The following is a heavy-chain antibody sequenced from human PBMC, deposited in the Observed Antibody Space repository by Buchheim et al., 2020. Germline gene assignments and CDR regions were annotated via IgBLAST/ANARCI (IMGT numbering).Heavy chain of an antibody. Sequence: QVQLQESGPGLVKPSQSLPLTCTVSGDSISSDDCYWTWIRQPPGKGLEWIGYIYYSGSTYYNPSLKSRVTISVDTSKNQFSLKLSSVTATDTAVYYCARGRYSFPFDYWGQGTL. V-gene: IGHV4-30-4*01. CDR1: GDSISSDDCY. D-gene: IGHD5-18*01. CDR3: ARGRYSFPFDY. CDR2: IYYSGST. J-gene: IGHJ4*02.